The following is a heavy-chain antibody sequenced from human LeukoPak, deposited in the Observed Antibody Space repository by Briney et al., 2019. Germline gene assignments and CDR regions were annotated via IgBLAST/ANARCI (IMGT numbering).Heavy chain of an antibody. CDR1: GGSISSSTYY. D-gene: IGHD3-22*01. J-gene: IGHJ4*02. CDR2: IDYSGST. Sequence: KTSETLSLTCNVSGGSISSSTYYWGWIRQPPGKGLEWIGSIDYSGSTYYNPSLKSRVTISIDTSKNQFSLKLSSVTAADTALYFCARDGRYYYDRSGHPRDHWGQGTLVTVSS. V-gene: IGHV4-39*07. CDR3: ARDGRYYYDRSGHPRDH.